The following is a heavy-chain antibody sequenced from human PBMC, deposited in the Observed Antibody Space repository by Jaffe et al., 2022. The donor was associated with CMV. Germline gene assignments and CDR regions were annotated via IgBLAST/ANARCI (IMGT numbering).Heavy chain of an antibody. D-gene: IGHD3-16*01. Sequence: QVQLQESGPGLVKPSETLSLTCTVSGGSVSSGSYYWSWIRQPPGKGLEWIGYIYYSGSTNYNPSLKSRVTISVDTSKNQFSLKLSSVTAADTAVYYCARGGLRGWFDPWGQGTLVTVSS. CDR2: IYYSGST. CDR3: ARGGLRGWFDP. V-gene: IGHV4-61*01. J-gene: IGHJ5*02. CDR1: GGSVSSGSYY.